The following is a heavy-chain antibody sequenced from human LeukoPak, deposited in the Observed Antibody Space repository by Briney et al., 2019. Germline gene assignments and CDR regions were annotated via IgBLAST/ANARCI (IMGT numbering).Heavy chain of an antibody. CDR3: ARATGSYGDWYFDL. V-gene: IGHV3-13*01. D-gene: IGHD1-26*01. CDR2: IGTAGDT. Sequence: GGSLRLSCAASGFTFSSYDVHWVRQATGKGLEWVSAIGTAGDTYYPGSVKGRFTISRENAKNSLYLQMNSLRAGDTAVYYCARATGSYGDWYFDLWGRGTLVTVSS. CDR1: GFTFSSYD. J-gene: IGHJ2*01.